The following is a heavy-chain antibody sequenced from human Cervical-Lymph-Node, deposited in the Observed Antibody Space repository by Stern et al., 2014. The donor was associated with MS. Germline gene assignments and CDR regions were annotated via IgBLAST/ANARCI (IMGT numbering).Heavy chain of an antibody. V-gene: IGHV1-69*01. J-gene: IGHJ6*02. CDR2: IVPIFGTA. Sequence: MQLVESGAEVKKPGSSVKVSCKASGGHFISYTFSWVRQAPGQGLEWMGGIVPIFGTADYAQKFQGRVTITADESTSTAYMELTNLRSEDTAVYYCAGDPNYYYYYGMDVWGQGTTVTVSS. CDR1: GGHFISYT. CDR3: AGDPNYYYYYGMDV.